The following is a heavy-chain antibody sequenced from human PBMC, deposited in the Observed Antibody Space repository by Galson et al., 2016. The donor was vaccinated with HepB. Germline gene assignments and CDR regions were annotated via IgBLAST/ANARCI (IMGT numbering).Heavy chain of an antibody. V-gene: IGHV5-51*01. CDR3: ATTGGYDDGPYGMDV. CDR2: IYPADSET. Sequence: QSGAEVKKPGESLKISCKGSGYNFTSYWIGWVRQVPGKGLEWMGIIYPADSETRYGPSFQGQVTISVDKPIRTAYLQWSSLKASDTAMYYWATTGGYDDGPYGMDVWGQGTTVTVSS. CDR1: GYNFTSYW. D-gene: IGHD3-16*01. J-gene: IGHJ6*02.